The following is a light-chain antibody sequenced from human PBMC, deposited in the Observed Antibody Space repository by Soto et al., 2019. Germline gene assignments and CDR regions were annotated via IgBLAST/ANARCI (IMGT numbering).Light chain of an antibody. CDR3: VQTTHWPYT. V-gene: IGKV2-30*02. Sequence: DVVMTQSPLSLPVTLGQPASISCRSTQSLVHSDGNTYLTWFHQRRGHSPRRLIYKISDRDSGVPDRFSGSGSGTDFTLKVSRVEAEDVGIYFCVQTTHWPYTFGQGTKLEIK. CDR2: KIS. J-gene: IGKJ2*01. CDR1: QSLVHSDGNTY.